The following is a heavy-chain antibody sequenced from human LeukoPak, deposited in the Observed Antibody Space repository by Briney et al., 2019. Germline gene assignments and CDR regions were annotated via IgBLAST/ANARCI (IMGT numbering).Heavy chain of an antibody. J-gene: IGHJ4*02. CDR2: ISGSGTGI. V-gene: IGHV3-48*01. CDR1: GFTFNRYS. Sequence: GGSLRLSCAASGFTFNRYSMNWVRQAPGKGLEWVAYISGSGTGIYYADSVKGRFAISRDNAKNSVYLQMNSLRGEDTAVYHCAASYSETQLYYFDYWGQGNLVTVSS. D-gene: IGHD1-26*01. CDR3: AASYSETQLYYFDY.